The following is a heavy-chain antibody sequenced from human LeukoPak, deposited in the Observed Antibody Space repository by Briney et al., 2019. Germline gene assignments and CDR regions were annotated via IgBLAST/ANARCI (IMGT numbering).Heavy chain of an antibody. CDR3: AKVLIWTYGSGNYYKGAFDI. V-gene: IGHV3-30*04. CDR1: GFTFSSYA. J-gene: IGHJ3*02. CDR2: ISYDVSNK. Sequence: GGSLRLSCAASGFTFSSYAMHWVRQAPGKGLEWVAVISYDVSNKYYADSLKGRFTTSRGNSKNTLYLQMNSLRAEDTAVYYCAKVLIWTYGSGNYYKGAFDIWGQGTMVTVFS. D-gene: IGHD3-10*01.